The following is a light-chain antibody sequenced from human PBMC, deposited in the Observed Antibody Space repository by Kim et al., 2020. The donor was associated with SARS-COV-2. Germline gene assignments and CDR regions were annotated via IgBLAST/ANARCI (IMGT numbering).Light chain of an antibody. CDR2: YDS. Sequence: PGKTARIACGGNNIGSKTVHWYQQKPGQAPVLVIYYDSDRPSGIPERFSGSHSGNTATLNISRVEAGDEADYYCQVWDSSSDHWVFGGGTQLTVL. CDR1: NIGSKT. V-gene: IGLV3-21*04. J-gene: IGLJ3*02. CDR3: QVWDSSSDHWV.